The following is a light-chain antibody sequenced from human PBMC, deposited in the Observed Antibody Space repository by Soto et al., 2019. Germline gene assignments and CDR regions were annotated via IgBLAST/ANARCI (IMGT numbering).Light chain of an antibody. CDR3: QQSYSAPRT. J-gene: IGKJ2*01. Sequence: DIQMTQSPSSLPASVGDRISITCRASQNIGTYLSWYQQKPGKAPELLIYGASSLQSGVPSRFSGSGSEPGFTLTISSLQPEDFATYYCQQSYSAPRTFGQGTKVEIK. CDR2: GAS. CDR1: QNIGTY. V-gene: IGKV1-39*01.